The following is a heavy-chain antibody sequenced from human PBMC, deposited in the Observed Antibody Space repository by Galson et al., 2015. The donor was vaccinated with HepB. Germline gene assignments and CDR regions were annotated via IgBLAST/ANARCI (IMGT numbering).Heavy chain of an antibody. V-gene: IGHV1-46*01. J-gene: IGHJ5*02. D-gene: IGHD6-13*01. CDR1: GYTFTSYY. CDR2: INPSGGST. CDR3: ARVAPPNLAAAGTNWPRLVRYNCFDP. Sequence: SVKVSCKASGYTFTSYYMHWVRQAPGQGLEWMGIINPSGGSTTYAQKFQGRVTMTRDTSTSTVYMELSSLRSEDTAVYYCARVAPPNLAAAGTNWPRLVRYNCFDPWGQGTLVTVSS.